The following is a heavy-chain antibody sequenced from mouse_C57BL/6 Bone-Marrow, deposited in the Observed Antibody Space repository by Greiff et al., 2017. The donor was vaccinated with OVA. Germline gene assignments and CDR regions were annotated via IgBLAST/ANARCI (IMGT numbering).Heavy chain of an antibody. CDR3: ATIYYGNYVSFDY. J-gene: IGHJ2*01. V-gene: IGHV5-17*01. D-gene: IGHD2-1*01. CDR2: ISSGSSTI. Sequence: EVMLVESGGGLVKPGGSLKLSCAASGFTFSAYGMHWVRQAPEKGLEWVAYISSGSSTIYYADTVKGRFTISRDNAKNTLFLQMTSLRSEDTAMYYCATIYYGNYVSFDYWGQGTTLTVSS. CDR1: GFTFSAYG.